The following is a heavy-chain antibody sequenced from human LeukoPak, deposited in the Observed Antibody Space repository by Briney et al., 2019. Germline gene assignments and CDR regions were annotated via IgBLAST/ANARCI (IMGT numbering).Heavy chain of an antibody. D-gene: IGHD3-9*01. Sequence: PSETLSLTCTVSGGSISSSSYYWGWIRQPPGNGMEWIGSIYYSGSTYYNPSLKSRVTISVDTSKNQFSPKLSSVTAADTAVYYCARQYYDILTGYYTDYYFDYWGQGTLVTVSS. V-gene: IGHV4-39*01. CDR2: IYYSGST. CDR3: ARQYYDILTGYYTDYYFDY. J-gene: IGHJ4*02. CDR1: GGSISSSSYY.